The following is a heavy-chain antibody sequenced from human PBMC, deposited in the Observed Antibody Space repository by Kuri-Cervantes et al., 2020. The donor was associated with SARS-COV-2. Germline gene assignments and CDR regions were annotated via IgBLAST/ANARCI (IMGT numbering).Heavy chain of an antibody. J-gene: IGHJ5*02. CDR1: GFTFSSHS. D-gene: IGHD2-15*01. V-gene: IGHV3-7*05. CDR2: INQDGSEK. Sequence: GESLKISCPASGFTFSSHSMRWVRQAPGKGLEWVATINQDGSEKYYVDSVRGRFTISRDNAKNSLYLQMNTLRAEDTAVYYCARDASWALDLWGQGTLVTVSS. CDR3: ARDASWALDL.